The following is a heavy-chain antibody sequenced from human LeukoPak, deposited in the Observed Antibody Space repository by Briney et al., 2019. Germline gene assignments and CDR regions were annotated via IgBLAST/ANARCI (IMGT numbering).Heavy chain of an antibody. CDR3: ARGIPIQNRGSYYFDY. J-gene: IGHJ4*02. CDR1: GGTFSSYA. V-gene: IGHV1-69*01. D-gene: IGHD5-18*01. CDR2: IIPIFGTA. Sequence: SVKVSCKASGGTFSSYAISWVRQAPGQGLEWMGGIIPIFGTANYAQKFQGRVTITADESTSTAYMELSSLRSKDTAVYYCARGIPIQNRGSYYFDYWGQGTLVTVSS.